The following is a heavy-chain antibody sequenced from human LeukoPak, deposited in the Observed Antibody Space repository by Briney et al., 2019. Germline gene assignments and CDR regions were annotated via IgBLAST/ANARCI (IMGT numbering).Heavy chain of an antibody. CDR3: ATDRGWRTSGYYLYYFEY. Sequence: GGSLRLPCAASGFIFTNYFMSWVRQAPGKGLEWVASIKHDGSEKYYVDSVRGRFTISRDNTMNSLYLQMSSLRAEDTAVYYCATDRGWRTSGYYLYYFEYWGQGTLVTYSS. V-gene: IGHV3-7*01. J-gene: IGHJ4*02. D-gene: IGHD3-3*01. CDR1: GFIFTNYF. CDR2: IKHDGSEK.